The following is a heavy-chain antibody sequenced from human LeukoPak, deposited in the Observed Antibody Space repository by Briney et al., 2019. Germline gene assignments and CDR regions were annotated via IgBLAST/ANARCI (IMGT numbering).Heavy chain of an antibody. CDR1: GGSISSYY. J-gene: IGHJ4*02. V-gene: IGHV4-59*01. Sequence: SETLSLTCTVSGGSISSYYWSWIRQPPGKGLEWIGYIYYSGSTNYNPSLKSRVTISVDTSKNQFSLKLSSVTAADTAVYYCARAGDIVATMTPDYWGQGTLVTVS. CDR2: IYYSGST. CDR3: ARAGDIVATMTPDY. D-gene: IGHD5-12*01.